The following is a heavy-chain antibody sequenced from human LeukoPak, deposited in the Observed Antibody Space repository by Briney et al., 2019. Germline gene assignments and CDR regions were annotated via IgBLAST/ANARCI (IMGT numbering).Heavy chain of an antibody. V-gene: IGHV4-38-2*01. Sequence: SETLSLTCAVSGYSISGGYYWGWIRQPPGKGLEWIGSIYHSGSTYYNPSLKSRVTISVDTSKNQFSLKLSSVTAADTAVYYCARHVYVSYYYYYMDVWGKGTTVTVSS. J-gene: IGHJ6*03. CDR3: ARHVYVSYYYYYMDV. D-gene: IGHD1-14*01. CDR2: IYHSGST. CDR1: GYSISGGYY.